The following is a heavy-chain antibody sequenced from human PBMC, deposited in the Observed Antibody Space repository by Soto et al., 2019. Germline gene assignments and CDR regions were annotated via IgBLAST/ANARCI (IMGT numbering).Heavy chain of an antibody. CDR3: VRGWNVPGWFDP. CDR2: IHHTGRT. D-gene: IGHD3-10*02. CDR1: GGSITSHF. J-gene: IGHJ5*02. Sequence: QVQLQESGPGLVKPSETLSLTCAVSGGSITSHFWTWIRQTPGTGLEFIGYIHHTGRTHYSPSLKSRVTISMDTSKNQFSLNLTSLTAADTAVYYCVRGWNVPGWFDPWGQGTLVTVSS. V-gene: IGHV4-59*11.